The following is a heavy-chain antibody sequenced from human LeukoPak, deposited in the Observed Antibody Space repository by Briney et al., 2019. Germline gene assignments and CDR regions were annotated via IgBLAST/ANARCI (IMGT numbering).Heavy chain of an antibody. Sequence: SVKVSCKASGGTFSSYAISWVRQAPGQGLEWMGGIIPIFGTANYAQKFQGRVTITTDESTSTAYMELSSLRSEDTAVYYCARGHYDFWSGYSRAFDICGQGTMVTVSS. D-gene: IGHD3-3*01. CDR2: IIPIFGTA. CDR3: ARGHYDFWSGYSRAFDI. CDR1: GGTFSSYA. V-gene: IGHV1-69*05. J-gene: IGHJ3*02.